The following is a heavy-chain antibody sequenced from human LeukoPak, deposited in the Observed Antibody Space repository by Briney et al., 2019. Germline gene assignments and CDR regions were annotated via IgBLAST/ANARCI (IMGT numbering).Heavy chain of an antibody. Sequence: GGSLRLSCAASGFTFSSYAMHWVRQAPGKGLEWVAVISYDGSNKYYADSVKGRFTISRDNSKNTVYLQMNSLRGEDTAVYFCARGWVVATGGFDMWGQGTMVTVSS. CDR3: ARGWVVATGGFDM. V-gene: IGHV3-30*14. CDR1: GFTFSSYA. D-gene: IGHD2-8*02. J-gene: IGHJ3*02. CDR2: ISYDGSNK.